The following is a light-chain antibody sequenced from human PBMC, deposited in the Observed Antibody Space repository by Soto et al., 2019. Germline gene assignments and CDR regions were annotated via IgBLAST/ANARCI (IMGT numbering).Light chain of an antibody. CDR3: MQTRQGGT. J-gene: IGKJ1*01. Sequence: DLAMTQSPLSLPVTPGEPASISCRSSQSLQHSNGYTSLDWYLQKPVHSPQLLIYLVSTRASGVPDRCTGSGSGIDFTLKIRRVEAEDVCVYYCMQTRQGGTFGEGTKVEIK. V-gene: IGKV2-28*01. CDR1: QSLQHSNGYTS. CDR2: LVS.